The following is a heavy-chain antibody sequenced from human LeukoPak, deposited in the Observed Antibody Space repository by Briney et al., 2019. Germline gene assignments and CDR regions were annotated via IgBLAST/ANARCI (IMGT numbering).Heavy chain of an antibody. V-gene: IGHV4-34*01. J-gene: IGHJ4*02. Sequence: SETLSLTCAVYGGSFSGYYWSWIRQPPGKGLEWIGEINHSGSTNYNPSLKSRVTISVDTSKKQFSLKMSSVTATDTAVYYCARVAPPNPYWGQGTLVTVSS. CDR3: ARVAPPNPY. CDR2: INHSGST. CDR1: GGSFSGYY.